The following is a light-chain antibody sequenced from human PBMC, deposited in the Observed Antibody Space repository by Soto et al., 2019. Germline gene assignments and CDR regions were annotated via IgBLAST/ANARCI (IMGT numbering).Light chain of an antibody. Sequence: QSALTQPASVSGSPGKSITIFCTGTSGDIGGYNYVSWYQQHPDKAPKLMIYEITNRPSGVSDRFSGTRSGNMASLTISGLQAEDEANYYCSSYTSSSTWVFGGGTKQTVL. V-gene: IGLV2-14*01. CDR2: EIT. CDR1: SGDIGGYNY. CDR3: SSYTSSSTWV. J-gene: IGLJ3*02.